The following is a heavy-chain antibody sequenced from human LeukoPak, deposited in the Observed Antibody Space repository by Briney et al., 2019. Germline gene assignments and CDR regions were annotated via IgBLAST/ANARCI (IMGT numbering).Heavy chain of an antibody. CDR3: AKDSANWGRHYDY. CDR2: ISVAGGSI. CDR1: GFTFSNYG. Sequence: GGSLRLSCAASGFTFSNYGMHWVRQAPGKGLEWVSAISVAGGSIHYADAVKGRFTISRDNSKSTVYLQMDTLRAEDTAIYYCAKDSANWGRHYDYWGQGTLATVSS. D-gene: IGHD7-27*01. V-gene: IGHV3-23*01. J-gene: IGHJ4*02.